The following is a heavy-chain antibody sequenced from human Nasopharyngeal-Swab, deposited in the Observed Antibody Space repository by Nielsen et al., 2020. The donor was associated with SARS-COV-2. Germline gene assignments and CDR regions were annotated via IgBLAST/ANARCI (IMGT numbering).Heavy chain of an antibody. J-gene: IGHJ5*02. Sequence: SETLSLTCTVSGGSISPYYWNWIRQPPGKGLEWIGYVSHSGGTSYDPSLKSRVTMFMDTSKNQFSLRLTSVTAADTAVYYCAREGVIGWFDPWGQGTLVTVSS. V-gene: IGHV4-59*01. CDR2: VSHSGGT. D-gene: IGHD2/OR15-2a*01. CDR3: AREGVIGWFDP. CDR1: GGSISPYY.